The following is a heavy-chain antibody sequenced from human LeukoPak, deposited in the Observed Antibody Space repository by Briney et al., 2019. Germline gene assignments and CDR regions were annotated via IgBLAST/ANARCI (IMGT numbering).Heavy chain of an antibody. Sequence: GGSLRLSGAASGFPFSSYWMSWVRQAPRKGLEWVANIKKDGDDKHYVDSVEGRFTVSRDNAKTSLYLQMNNLRAEDTAVYYCARVPGTSNYYGSGSPDYWGQGTLVTVSS. J-gene: IGHJ4*02. CDR1: GFPFSSYW. V-gene: IGHV3-7*04. CDR2: IKKDGDDK. CDR3: ARVPGTSNYYGSGSPDY. D-gene: IGHD3-10*01.